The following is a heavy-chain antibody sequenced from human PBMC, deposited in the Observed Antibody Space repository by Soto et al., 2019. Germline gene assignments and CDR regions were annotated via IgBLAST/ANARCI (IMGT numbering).Heavy chain of an antibody. CDR2: IKSKADGGTI. J-gene: IGHJ4*02. Sequence: EVQLVESGGGLIKPGWSLRLSCAASGFTFSNAWMSWVRQAPGKGLEWVGRIKSKADGGTIDYAAPVKGRFTISRDDSRNTLYLQMNSLKTEDSAVYYCTTTPYYYDTTGYLFDYWGQGPLVTVSS. V-gene: IGHV3-15*01. D-gene: IGHD3-22*01. CDR3: TTTPYYYDTTGYLFDY. CDR1: GFTFSNAW.